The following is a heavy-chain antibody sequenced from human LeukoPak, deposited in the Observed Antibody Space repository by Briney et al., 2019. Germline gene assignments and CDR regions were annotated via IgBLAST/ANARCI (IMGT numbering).Heavy chain of an antibody. Sequence: KPSETLSLTCTVSGGSISSSSYYWGWIRQPPGKGLEWIGSICYSGSTYYNPSLKSRVTISVDTSKNQFSLKLSSVTAADTAVYYCARRITIFGVVIRAWFDPWGQGTPVTVSS. V-gene: IGHV4-39*01. CDR1: GGSISSSSYY. D-gene: IGHD3-3*01. CDR3: ARRITIFGVVIRAWFDP. CDR2: ICYSGST. J-gene: IGHJ5*02.